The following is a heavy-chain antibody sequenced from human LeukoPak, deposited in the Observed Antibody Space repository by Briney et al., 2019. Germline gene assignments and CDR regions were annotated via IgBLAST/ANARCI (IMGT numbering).Heavy chain of an antibody. Sequence: SETLSLTCAVYGGSFSGYYWSWIRPPPGKGLEWIGEINHSGSTNYNPSLKSRVTISVDTSKNQFSLKLSSVTAADTAVYYCARVRDANWETKFDYWGQGTLVTVSS. CDR3: ARVRDANWETKFDY. D-gene: IGHD7-27*01. J-gene: IGHJ4*02. CDR2: INHSGST. CDR1: GGSFSGYY. V-gene: IGHV4-34*01.